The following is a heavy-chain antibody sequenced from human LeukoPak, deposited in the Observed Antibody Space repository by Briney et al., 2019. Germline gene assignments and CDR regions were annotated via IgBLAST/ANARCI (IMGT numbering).Heavy chain of an antibody. J-gene: IGHJ4*02. CDR3: ARGRYSSGWYDY. V-gene: IGHV1-8*01. CDR1: GYTFTSYD. CDR2: MNPNSGNT. Sequence: ASVKVSCKASGYTFTSYDINWVRQATGQGLEWMGWMNPNSGNTGYAQKFQGRVTMTRNTSISTAYTELSSLRSEDTAVYYCARGRYSSGWYDYWGQGTLVTVSS. D-gene: IGHD6-19*01.